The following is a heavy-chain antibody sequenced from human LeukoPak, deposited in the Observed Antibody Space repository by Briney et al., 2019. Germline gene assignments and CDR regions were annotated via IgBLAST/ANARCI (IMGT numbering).Heavy chain of an antibody. CDR1: GGSISSYY. J-gene: IGHJ4*02. Sequence: KPSETLSLTCTVSGGSISSYYWSWIRQPPGKGLEWIGYIYYSGSTNYNPSLKSRVTISVDTSKNQFSLKLSSVTAADTAVYYCARNPNIAAAGPFGYWGQGTLVTVSS. CDR2: IYYSGST. CDR3: ARNPNIAAAGPFGY. V-gene: IGHV4-59*01. D-gene: IGHD6-13*01.